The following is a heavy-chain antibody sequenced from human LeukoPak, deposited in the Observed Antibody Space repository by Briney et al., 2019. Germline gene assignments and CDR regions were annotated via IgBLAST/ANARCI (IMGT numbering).Heavy chain of an antibody. CDR3: ARGRRIAAAGLYYFDY. CDR1: GFTFNSYW. D-gene: IGHD6-13*01. Sequence: GGSLRLSCAASGFTFNSYWMVWFRQAPGKGMVWVSCINPGGSWTLHADYVKGRFAISRDYARNTLYLQMNSLRAEDTAVYYCARGRRIAAAGLYYFDYWVQGTLVTVCS. V-gene: IGHV3-74*01. J-gene: IGHJ4*02. CDR2: INPGGSWT.